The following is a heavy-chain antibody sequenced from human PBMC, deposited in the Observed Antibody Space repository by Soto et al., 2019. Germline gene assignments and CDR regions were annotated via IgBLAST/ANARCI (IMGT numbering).Heavy chain of an antibody. D-gene: IGHD3-16*01. V-gene: IGHV4-59*11. CDR1: GCSISNHD. Sequence: PSATLSLTRHVAGCSISNHDWTWVRQSPEKGLEWIGYMYYNGNINYNPSLKSRVTISIDTSKNQFSLTLKSVTAADTAVYYCASGGNWFAPWGQVVLVT. J-gene: IGHJ5*02. CDR2: MYYNGNI. CDR3: ASGGNWFAP.